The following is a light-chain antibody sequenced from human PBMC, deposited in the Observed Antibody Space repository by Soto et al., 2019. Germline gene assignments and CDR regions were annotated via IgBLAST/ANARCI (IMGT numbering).Light chain of an antibody. Sequence: LTQPASVSGSPGQSITISCTGTSSDVGGYNYVSWYQQHPGKAPKLMIYEVSNRPSGVSNRFSGSKSGNTASLTISGLQAEDEADYYCSSYTSSNSFVFGNGTKVTVL. CDR3: SSYTSSNSFV. CDR2: EVS. CDR1: SSDVGGYNY. V-gene: IGLV2-14*01. J-gene: IGLJ1*01.